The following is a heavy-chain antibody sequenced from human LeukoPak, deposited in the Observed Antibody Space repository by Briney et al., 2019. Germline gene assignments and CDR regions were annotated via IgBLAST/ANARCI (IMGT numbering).Heavy chain of an antibody. CDR1: GYTFTGYY. D-gene: IGHD3-22*01. J-gene: IGHJ1*01. V-gene: IGHV1-2*02. CDR2: TNPNSGGT. CDR3: ARAGLNYYDSSGLGDFQH. Sequence: ASVKVSCKASGYTFTGYYMHWVRQAPGQGLEWMGWTNPNSGGTNYAQKFQGRVTMTRDTSISTAYMELSRLRSDDTAVYYCARAGLNYYDSSGLGDFQHWGQGTLVTVSS.